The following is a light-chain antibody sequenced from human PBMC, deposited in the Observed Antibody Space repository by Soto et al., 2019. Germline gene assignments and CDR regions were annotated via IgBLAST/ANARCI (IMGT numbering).Light chain of an antibody. Sequence: QSVLTQSPSASASLGASVKLTCTLSSGHSSYAIAWHQQQPEKGPRYLMKLNSDGSHRKGDGIPDRFSGASSGAERYLTISSLQSEDEADYSCQTWGTGFWVFGGGTKLTVL. V-gene: IGLV4-69*01. CDR3: QTWGTGFWV. J-gene: IGLJ3*02. CDR1: SGHSSYA. CDR2: LNSDGSH.